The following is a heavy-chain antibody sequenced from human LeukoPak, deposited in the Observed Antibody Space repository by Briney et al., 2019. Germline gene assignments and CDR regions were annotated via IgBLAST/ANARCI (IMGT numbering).Heavy chain of an antibody. CDR1: GYIFTSYW. Sequence: GESLKISCKGAGYIFTSYWIGWGGQMPGTGLECMGMIYPYDSETRYSPSFQGQVTISADKSINTAYLQWRSLKASDTAIYYCARIAVAATPSYFDYWGQGALVTVSS. CDR3: ARIAVAATPSYFDY. D-gene: IGHD2-15*01. J-gene: IGHJ4*02. CDR2: IYPYDSET. V-gene: IGHV5-51*01.